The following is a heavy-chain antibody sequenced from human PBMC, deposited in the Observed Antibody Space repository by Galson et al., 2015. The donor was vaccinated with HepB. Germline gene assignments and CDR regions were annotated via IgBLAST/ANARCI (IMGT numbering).Heavy chain of an antibody. Sequence: SVKVSCKASGYTFTSHAIHWVRQAPGQRLEWMGWINAGNGNTKYSQRFQGRVIITRDTSASTAYMELSSLRSEDTAVYYCARVVLGGDWVDPWGQGTLVTVSS. CDR2: INAGNGNT. V-gene: IGHV1-3*01. J-gene: IGHJ5*02. D-gene: IGHD3-16*01. CDR1: GYTFTSHA. CDR3: ARVVLGGDWVDP.